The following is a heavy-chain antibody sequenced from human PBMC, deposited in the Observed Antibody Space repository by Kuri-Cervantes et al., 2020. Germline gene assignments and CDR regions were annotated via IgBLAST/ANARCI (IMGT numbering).Heavy chain of an antibody. D-gene: IGHD6-6*01. CDR1: GGTFSSYA. Sequence: SVKVSCKASGGTFSSYAISWVRQAPGQGLEWMGGIMPIFGTANYAQKVQGRVTITADESTSTAYMQLSSLRSEDTAVYYCARGRLHSSSFSPLYYYYNMDVWGKGTTVTVSS. CDR2: IMPIFGTA. CDR3: ARGRLHSSSFSPLYYYYNMDV. J-gene: IGHJ6*03. V-gene: IGHV1-69*13.